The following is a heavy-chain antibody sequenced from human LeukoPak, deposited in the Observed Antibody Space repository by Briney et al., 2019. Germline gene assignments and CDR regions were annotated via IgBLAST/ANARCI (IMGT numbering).Heavy chain of an antibody. J-gene: IGHJ4*02. CDR3: ARRYVGGFDY. Sequence: ASVKVSCKASAYTFTGYYLHWVRQAPGQGLEWMGWINPNSGGTRYAQKFQGRVTMTRDTSIITAYMELSRLRSDDTAVYYCARRYVGGFDYWGQGTLVTVSS. V-gene: IGHV1-2*02. CDR1: AYTFTGYY. CDR2: INPNSGGT. D-gene: IGHD3-10*01.